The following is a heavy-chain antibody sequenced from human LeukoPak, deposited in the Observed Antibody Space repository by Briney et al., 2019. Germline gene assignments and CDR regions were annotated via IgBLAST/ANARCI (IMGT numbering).Heavy chain of an antibody. V-gene: IGHV3-23*01. CDR2: ISGSGGST. D-gene: IGHD2-2*03. CDR1: GFTFSSYA. J-gene: IGHJ5*02. CDR3: AKELDPTPNPTNWFDP. Sequence: GGSLRLSCAASGFTFSSYAMSWVRQAPGKGLEWVSAISGSGGSTYYADSVKGRFTISRDNSKNTLYLQMNSLRAEDTAVYYCAKELDPTPNPTNWFDPWGQGTLVTVSS.